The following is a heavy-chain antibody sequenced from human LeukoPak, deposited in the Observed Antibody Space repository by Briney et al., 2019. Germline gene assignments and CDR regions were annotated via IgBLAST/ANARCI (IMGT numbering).Heavy chain of an antibody. Sequence: ASVKVSCKASGYTFTSYGISWVRQAPGQGLEWMGWISAYNGNTNYAQKLQGRVTMTTDTSTSTAYMELRSLRSDDTAVYYCARVRAYYYDSSGYYYTHWGQGTLVTVSS. D-gene: IGHD3-22*01. V-gene: IGHV1-18*01. CDR2: ISAYNGNT. CDR3: ARVRAYYYDSSGYYYTH. J-gene: IGHJ4*02. CDR1: GYTFTSYG.